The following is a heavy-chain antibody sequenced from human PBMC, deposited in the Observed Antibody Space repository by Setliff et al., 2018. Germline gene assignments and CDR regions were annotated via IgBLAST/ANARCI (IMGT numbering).Heavy chain of an antibody. Sequence: GASVKVSCKASGGTFSSYAIDWVRQAPGQGLEWMGRFHPYSGHTNYAQNFQGRVTMTMDASITTVYMELSRLTSDDTAVYYCVRQDILTSYYMFDYWGQGTLVTVSS. J-gene: IGHJ4*02. V-gene: IGHV1-2*06. CDR2: FHPYSGHT. CDR1: GGTFSSYA. D-gene: IGHD3-9*01. CDR3: VRQDILTSYYMFDY.